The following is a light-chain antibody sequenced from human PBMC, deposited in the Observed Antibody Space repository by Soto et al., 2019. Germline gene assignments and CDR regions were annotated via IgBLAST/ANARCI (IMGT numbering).Light chain of an antibody. CDR3: QQYSSAYT. V-gene: IGKV1-5*01. CDR1: QSINNW. J-gene: IGKJ2*01. Sequence: DIQLTQSPSTLSAFVGDRVTITCRASQSINNWLAWYQQKPGEVPKLLIYDASSLESGVPPRFSGSGSGTEFTLTISSLQPDDFATYYCQQYSSAYTFGQGTKLEIK. CDR2: DAS.